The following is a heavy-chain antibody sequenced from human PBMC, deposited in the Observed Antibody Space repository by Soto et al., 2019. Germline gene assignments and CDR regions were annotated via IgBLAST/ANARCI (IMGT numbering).Heavy chain of an antibody. J-gene: IGHJ3*02. CDR3: AKDQGGHDILTGYSDAFDI. Sequence: EVQLLESGGGLVQPGGSLRLSCAASGFTFSSYAMSWVRQAPGKGLEWVSAISGSGGSTYYADSVKGRFTISRDNSKNTLYLQMNSLRAEDTAVYYCAKDQGGHDILTGYSDAFDICGQGTMVTVSS. D-gene: IGHD3-9*01. V-gene: IGHV3-23*01. CDR1: GFTFSSYA. CDR2: ISGSGGST.